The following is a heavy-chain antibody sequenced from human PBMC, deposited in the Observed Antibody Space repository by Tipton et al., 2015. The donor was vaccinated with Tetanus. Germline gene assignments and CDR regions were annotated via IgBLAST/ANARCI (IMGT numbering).Heavy chain of an antibody. D-gene: IGHD1-26*01. Sequence: TLSLTCGVSGGSLNSSPFYWGWIRQPPGKGLEWIASFYYSGDTHYNSSLKSRVTISVDRTNNQFSLNLKSVTAADTAVYYCARDQARGARGWNYFDYWGQGTLVTVSS. CDR1: GGSLNSSPFY. CDR2: FYYSGDT. CDR3: ARDQARGARGWNYFDY. V-gene: IGHV4-39*02. J-gene: IGHJ4*02.